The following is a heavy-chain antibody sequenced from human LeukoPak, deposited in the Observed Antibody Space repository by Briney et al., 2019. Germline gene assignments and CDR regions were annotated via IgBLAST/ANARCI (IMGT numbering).Heavy chain of an antibody. CDR3: ARRARSRAFDI. CDR2: FYYNGDT. CDR1: GDSISTSDYY. Sequence: SETLSLTCTVSGDSISTSDYYWGWIRQPPGKGLEWIGSFYYNGDTYYNPSLKSRVTISVDTSKNQFSLTLSSVTAADTAVYYCARRARSRAFDIWGQGTMVTVSS. V-gene: IGHV4-39*01. D-gene: IGHD3-10*01. J-gene: IGHJ3*02.